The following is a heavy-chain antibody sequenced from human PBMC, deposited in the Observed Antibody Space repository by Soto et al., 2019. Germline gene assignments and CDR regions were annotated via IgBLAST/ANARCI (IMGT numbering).Heavy chain of an antibody. CDR2: IYYSGST. D-gene: IGHD6-13*01. J-gene: IGHJ4*02. Sequence: TSETLSLTCTVSGGSISSYYWSWIRQPPGKGLEWIGYIYYSGSTNYNPSLKSRVTISVDTSKNQFSLKLSSVTAADTAVYYCARVGSSWRYYFDYWGQGTLVTVSS. CDR1: GGSISSYY. CDR3: ARVGSSWRYYFDY. V-gene: IGHV4-59*01.